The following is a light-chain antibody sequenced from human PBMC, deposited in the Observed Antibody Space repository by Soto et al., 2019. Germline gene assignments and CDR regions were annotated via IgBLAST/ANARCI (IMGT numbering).Light chain of an antibody. CDR2: DTS. Sequence: EIVMTQSPAALSVSPGESATLSCRASQNINSILAWYQQQPGQAPRLLIYDTSTRATGIPARFSGSGSGTEFTLTINSLQSEDFAVYYCQHRRTFGQGTKVEIK. V-gene: IGKV3-15*01. CDR3: QHRRT. CDR1: QNINSI. J-gene: IGKJ1*01.